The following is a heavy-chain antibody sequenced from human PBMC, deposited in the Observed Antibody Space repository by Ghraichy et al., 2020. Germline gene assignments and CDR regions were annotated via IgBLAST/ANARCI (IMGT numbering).Heavy chain of an antibody. D-gene: IGHD4-17*01. CDR1: GGSVSSGSYY. CDR2: IYYSGST. J-gene: IGHJ2*01. V-gene: IGHV4-61*01. CDR3: ARAEPTVTTMFSYFDL. Sequence: SQTLSLTCTVSGGSVSSGSYYWSWIRQPPGKGLEWIGYIYYSGSTNYNPSLKSRVTISVDTSKNQFSLKLSSVTAADTAVYYCARAEPTVTTMFSYFDLWGRGTLVTVSS.